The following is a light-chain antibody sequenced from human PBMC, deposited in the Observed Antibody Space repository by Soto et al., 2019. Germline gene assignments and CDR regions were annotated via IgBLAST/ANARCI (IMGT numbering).Light chain of an antibody. V-gene: IGKV3-11*01. CDR1: QSVSSY. Sequence: EIVLTQSPATLSLSPGERATLSCRASQSVSSYLAWYQQKPGQAPRLLIYDASNRATGIPDRFSGSGSGTDFTLTISSLQSEDFAVYYCQQYNTWPLITFGPGTRLDIK. CDR2: DAS. CDR3: QQYNTWPLIT. J-gene: IGKJ5*01.